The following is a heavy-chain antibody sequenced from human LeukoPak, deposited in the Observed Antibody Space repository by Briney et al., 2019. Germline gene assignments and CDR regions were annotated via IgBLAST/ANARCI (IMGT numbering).Heavy chain of an antibody. J-gene: IGHJ6*03. Sequence: HSGGSLRLSCVGSGFSFSTFWMSWVRQAPGKGLEWVANMNQVGSEKYYVDSVKGRIAVSRDNSKNLLFLQMNSLRGDDTAVYYCARVGTEGISHFMDVWGKGTRVTVSS. V-gene: IGHV3-7*01. CDR1: GFSFSTFW. D-gene: IGHD3-3*02. CDR2: MNQVGSEK. CDR3: ARVGTEGISHFMDV.